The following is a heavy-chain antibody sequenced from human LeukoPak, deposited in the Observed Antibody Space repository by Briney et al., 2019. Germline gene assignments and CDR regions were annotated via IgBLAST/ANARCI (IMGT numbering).Heavy chain of an antibody. CDR1: GFIFSGDF. D-gene: IGHD1-26*01. J-gene: IGHJ4*02. CDR2: IYSDGST. CDR3: ARERGRGRDSPWFDY. Sequence: GGSLRLSRAASGFIFSGDFMSWVRQAPGKGLEWVSVIYSDGSTYYADSVKGRFTISRDNSKNTLDLQMTGLRAEDTAVYYCARERGRGRDSPWFDYWGQGTLVTVSS. V-gene: IGHV3-53*01.